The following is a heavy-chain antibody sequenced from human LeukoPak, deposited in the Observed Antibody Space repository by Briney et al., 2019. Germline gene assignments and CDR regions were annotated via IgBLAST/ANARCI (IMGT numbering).Heavy chain of an antibody. CDR3: ARGLNYGDPPNY. CDR1: GYRFTGYY. CDR2: VNPSGGST. J-gene: IGHJ4*02. V-gene: IGHV1-46*03. D-gene: IGHD4-17*01. Sequence: ASVKVSCKASGYRFTGYYMHWVRQAPGQGLEWMGIVNPSGGSTSYVQKFQGRVTMTRDTSTSTVYMELSSLRSEDTAVYYCARGLNYGDPPNYWGQGTLVTVSS.